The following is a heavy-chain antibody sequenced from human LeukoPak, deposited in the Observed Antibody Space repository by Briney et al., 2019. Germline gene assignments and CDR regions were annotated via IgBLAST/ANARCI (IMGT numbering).Heavy chain of an antibody. V-gene: IGHV3-23*01. CDR1: GFTFSSYA. J-gene: IGHJ4*02. D-gene: IGHD2-21*01. CDR3: AKNGGSECYSHLDS. CDR2: TSGSGGST. Sequence: GGSLRLSCAASGFTFSSYAMSWVRQAPGKGLEWVSGTSGSGGSTYYAGSVKGRFTISRDNSKNTLYLQMNSLRVEDTAVYYCAKNGGSECYSHLDSWGQGTLLPSPQ.